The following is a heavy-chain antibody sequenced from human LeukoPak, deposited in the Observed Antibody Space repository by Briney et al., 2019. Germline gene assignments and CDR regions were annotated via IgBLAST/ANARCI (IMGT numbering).Heavy chain of an antibody. D-gene: IGHD2-15*01. V-gene: IGHV3-23*01. CDR2: ISGSGGST. J-gene: IGHJ4*02. CDR3: AKAPVTTCSGAYCYPFDY. Sequence: GGTLRLSCAASGFTFSSYGMSWVRQAPGKGLEWVSAISGSGGSTYYADSVKGRFTISRDNSKNTLYLQMNSLRAEDTAVYYCAKAPVTTCSGAYCYPFDYWSQGTLVTVSS. CDR1: GFTFSSYG.